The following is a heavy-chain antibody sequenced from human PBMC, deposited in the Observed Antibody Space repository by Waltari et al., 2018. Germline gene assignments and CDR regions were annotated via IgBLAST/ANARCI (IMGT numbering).Heavy chain of an antibody. CDR3: ARDLKWEPFDAFDI. CDR1: GGTFSSYA. CDR2: FDPEDGET. J-gene: IGHJ3*02. Sequence: QVQLVQSGAEVKKPGSSVKVSCKASGGTFSSYAISWVRQAPGKGLEWMGGFDPEDGETIYAQKFQGRVTITADKSTSTAYMELSSLRSEDTAVYYCARDLKWEPFDAFDIWGQGTMVTVSS. D-gene: IGHD1-1*01. V-gene: IGHV1-69*14.